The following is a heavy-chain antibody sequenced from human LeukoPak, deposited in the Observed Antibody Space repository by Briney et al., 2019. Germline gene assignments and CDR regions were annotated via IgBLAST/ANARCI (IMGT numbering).Heavy chain of an antibody. V-gene: IGHV3-74*01. D-gene: IGHD2-15*01. J-gene: IGHJ6*02. Sequence: GGSLRLSCAASGFTFSSHLMHWVRQAPGKGLVWVSRISSDGTYTNYADSVRGRFTISRDNAKNTLYLQMNSLRAEDTAVYYCASLYHLYSRYYYYYGMDVWGQGTTVTVSS. CDR3: ASLYHLYSRYYYYYGMDV. CDR1: GFTFSSHL. CDR2: ISSDGTYT.